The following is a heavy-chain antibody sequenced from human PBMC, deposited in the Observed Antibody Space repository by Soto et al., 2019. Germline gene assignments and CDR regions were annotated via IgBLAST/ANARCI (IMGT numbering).Heavy chain of an antibody. J-gene: IGHJ4*02. CDR1: GGSISSGGYS. V-gene: IGHV4-30-2*01. D-gene: IGHD4-17*01. CDR2: IYHSGST. Sequence: LSLNCAVSGGSISSGGYSWSWIRQPPGRGLEWIGYIYHSGSTYYNPSLKSRVTISVDRSKHQFSLKLSSVTAADTAVYYCARAYGDFFDYWGQGTLVTVS. CDR3: ARAYGDFFDY.